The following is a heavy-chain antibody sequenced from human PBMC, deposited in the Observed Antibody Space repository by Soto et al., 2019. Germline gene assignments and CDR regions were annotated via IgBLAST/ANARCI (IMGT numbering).Heavy chain of an antibody. D-gene: IGHD5-12*01. CDR3: TRGGVANIMCGPVDY. V-gene: IGHV1-46*03. J-gene: IGHJ4*02. Sequence: QVQLVQSGAEVKKPGASVKVSCKASGYTFITYYIHWVRQAPGQGLEWMGVINPTTGNTAFAPEFQGKLTLTRDTATSTVYMELRSLRSEDTAVYYCTRGGVANIMCGPVDYWGQGTLVPVSS. CDR1: GYTFITYY. CDR2: INPTTGNT.